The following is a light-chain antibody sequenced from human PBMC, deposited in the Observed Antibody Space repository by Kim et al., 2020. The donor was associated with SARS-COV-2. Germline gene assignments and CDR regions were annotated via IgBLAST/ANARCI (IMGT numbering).Light chain of an antibody. CDR2: ADT. CDR1: IDSSGAGEG. Sequence: RVTISCTGSIDSSGAGEGVHWYQLLTQTAPKHLSFADTNRPSGVPDRFSASKSGIAVFLAISGLQAEDEGTYYCQSYDTRVDSRVFGRGTQLTVL. V-gene: IGLV1-40*01. J-gene: IGLJ3*02. CDR3: QSYDTRVDSRV.